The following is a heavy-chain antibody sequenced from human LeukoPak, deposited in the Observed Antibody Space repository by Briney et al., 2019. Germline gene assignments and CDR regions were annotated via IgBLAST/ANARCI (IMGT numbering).Heavy chain of an antibody. J-gene: IGHJ4*02. CDR1: GFTFDTHA. CDR2: VTSSGRTP. D-gene: IGHD3-10*01. V-gene: IGHV3-23*01. CDR3: AKDRPNFYETSGAYYKPKGDF. Sequence: GGSLRLSCEASGFTFDTHAMSWVRQAPEKGLEWVASVTSSGRTPYYADSVRGRFTISRDNSKNTLYLQMNSLRGEDTAVYYCAKDRPNFYETSGAYYKPKGDFWGQGSLVTVSS.